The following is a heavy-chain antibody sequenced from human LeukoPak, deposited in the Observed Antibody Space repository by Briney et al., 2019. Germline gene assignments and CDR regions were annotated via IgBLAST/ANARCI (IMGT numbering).Heavy chain of an antibody. V-gene: IGHV3-48*03. D-gene: IGHD3-16*01. Sequence: GGSLRLSCAASGFTVSSYEFYWVRQAPGKGLEWVSYISSDGTTIKYADSVKGRFTISRDDAKRSLYLQMNGLRADDMAIYYCGAARQYVGAFDMWGQGTVVTVSS. CDR3: GAARQYVGAFDM. CDR1: GFTVSSYE. CDR2: ISSDGTTI. J-gene: IGHJ3*02.